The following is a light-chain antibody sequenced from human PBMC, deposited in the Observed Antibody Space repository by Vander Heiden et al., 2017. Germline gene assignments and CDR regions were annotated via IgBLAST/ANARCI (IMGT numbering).Light chain of an antibody. CDR2: DAS. CDR3: QQVDTWPLT. V-gene: IGKV3-11*01. Sequence: EIVLTQSPATLSLSPGESTTLSCRASQNINHFLAWYQQKPGQTPRLLFYDASKRATGIPARFSGTGSGTDFTLAISSLEPEDCAVYYCQQVDTWPLTFGGGTKVEIK. CDR1: QNINHF. J-gene: IGKJ4*01.